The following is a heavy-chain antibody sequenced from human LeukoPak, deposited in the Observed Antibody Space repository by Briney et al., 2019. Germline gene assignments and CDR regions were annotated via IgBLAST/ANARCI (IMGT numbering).Heavy chain of an antibody. CDR1: GFTFSSYG. CDR2: IWYDGGNK. D-gene: IGHD6-19*01. J-gene: IGHJ4*02. Sequence: GGSLRLSCAASGFTFSSYGMHWVRHAPGKGLEWVAVIWYDGGNKYYADSVKGRFTISRDNSKNTLYLQMNSLRAEDTAVYYCAKAFIAVAVNYFDYWGQGTLVTVSS. CDR3: AKAFIAVAVNYFDY. V-gene: IGHV3-33*06.